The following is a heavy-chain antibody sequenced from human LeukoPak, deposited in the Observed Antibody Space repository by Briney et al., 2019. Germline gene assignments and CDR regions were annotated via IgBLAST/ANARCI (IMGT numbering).Heavy chain of an antibody. J-gene: IGHJ3*02. V-gene: IGHV3-21*01. D-gene: IGHD3-22*01. CDR1: GFTFSSYS. CDR3: ARATAQYYYDSSEAPGAFDI. Sequence: PGGSLRLSCAASGFTFSSYSMNWVRQAPGKGLEWVSSISSSSSYIYYADSVKGRFTISRDNAKNSLYLQMNSLRAEDTAVYYCARATAQYYYDSSEAPGAFDIWGQGTMVTVSS. CDR2: ISSSSSYI.